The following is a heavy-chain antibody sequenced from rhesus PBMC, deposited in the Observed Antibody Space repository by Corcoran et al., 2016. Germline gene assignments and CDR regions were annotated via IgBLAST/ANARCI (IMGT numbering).Heavy chain of an antibody. CDR3: ARDTLYYYSGSPIDY. V-gene: IGHV4-122*02. J-gene: IGHJ4*01. CDR2: ISYSGSP. Sequence: QLQLQESGPGLVKPSETLALTCAVSGYSISSGYGWSWIRQPPGKGLEWIGYISYSGSPSYNPSLKSQVTISRDTSKNQFSLKLSSVTAADTAVYYCARDTLYYYSGSPIDYWGQGVLVTVSS. CDR1: GYSISSGYG. D-gene: IGHD3-16*01.